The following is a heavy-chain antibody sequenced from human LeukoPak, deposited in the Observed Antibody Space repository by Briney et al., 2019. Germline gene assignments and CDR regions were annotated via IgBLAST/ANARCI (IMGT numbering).Heavy chain of an antibody. CDR1: GILVSSNY. CDR2: IDSTGST. Sequence: GGSLRLSCVASGILVSSNYMSWVRQAPGKGLEWVSFIDSTGSTYYADSVKGRFTISRDNSRNALYLQMNSLRVEDTAVYYCARRERLGYSYGRGTLDIWGQGAMVTVSS. CDR3: ARRERLGYSYGRGTLDI. J-gene: IGHJ3*02. V-gene: IGHV3-66*01. D-gene: IGHD5-18*01.